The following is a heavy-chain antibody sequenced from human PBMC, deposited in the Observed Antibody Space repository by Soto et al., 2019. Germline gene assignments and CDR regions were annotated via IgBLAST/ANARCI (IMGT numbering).Heavy chain of an antibody. V-gene: IGHV5-51*01. D-gene: IGHD5-18*01. CDR2: IYPGDHDT. CDR1: GYSFTSYW. Sequence: PGESLKISCTGSGYSFTSYWIVWMRQMPGKGLEWMAIIYPGDHDTRYSPSFQGQVTISADKSISTAYLQWSSMKESDTAMYYCARAIQRGGMDVWGQGTTVTVSS. J-gene: IGHJ6*02. CDR3: ARAIQRGGMDV.